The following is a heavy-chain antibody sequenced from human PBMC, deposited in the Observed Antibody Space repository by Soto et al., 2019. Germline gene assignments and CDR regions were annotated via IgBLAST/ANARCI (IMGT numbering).Heavy chain of an antibody. CDR3: ARDLYGDYGKSDY. Sequence: ASVQVSCKASGYTFTSYDVNCVRQATGQGLAWMGWMKPNSGNTGYAQKFQGRVTMTTNTSISTAYMELSSLRSEDTAEYYRARDLYGDYGKSDYWGQGTLVTVSS. J-gene: IGHJ4*02. D-gene: IGHD4-17*01. V-gene: IGHV1-8*01. CDR2: MKPNSGNT. CDR1: GYTFTSYD.